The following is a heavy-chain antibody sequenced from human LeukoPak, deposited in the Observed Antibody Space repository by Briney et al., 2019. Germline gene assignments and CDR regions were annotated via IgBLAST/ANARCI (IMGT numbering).Heavy chain of an antibody. V-gene: IGHV4-59*01. Sequence: SETLSLTCTVSGGSIRSYYWFWIRQPPAKGLEWIGNMYYSGSTNYNPSLKSRVTISVDTSRNQFSLKLSSVTAADTAVYYCARAESSSWVDHWGQGTLVTVSS. CDR2: MYYSGST. D-gene: IGHD6-13*01. CDR1: GGSIRSYY. J-gene: IGHJ4*02. CDR3: ARAESSSWVDH.